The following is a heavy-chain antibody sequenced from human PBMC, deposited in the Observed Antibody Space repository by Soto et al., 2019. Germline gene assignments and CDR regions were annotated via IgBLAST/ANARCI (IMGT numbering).Heavy chain of an antibody. CDR1: GFTFSSYA. CDR3: ASWSAFDI. CDR2: ISYDGSNK. Sequence: VGSLRLSCAASGFTFSSYAMHWVRQAPGKGLEWVAVISYDGSNKYYADSVKGRFTISRDNSKNTLYLQMNGLRAEDTAVYYCASWSAFDIWGQGTMVTVSS. J-gene: IGHJ3*02. D-gene: IGHD3-3*01. V-gene: IGHV3-30-3*01.